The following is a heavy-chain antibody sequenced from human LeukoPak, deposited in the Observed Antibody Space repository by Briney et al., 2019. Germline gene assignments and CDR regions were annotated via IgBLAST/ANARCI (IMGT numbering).Heavy chain of an antibody. D-gene: IGHD3-22*01. CDR3: ARDKGPRYYDSSGALDY. V-gene: IGHV3-23*01. CDR1: EFTFSNYG. Sequence: GSLRLSCAASEFTFSNYGMTWVRQAPGKGLEWVSSISTSGGSTYYADSVKGRFTISRDNAKNSLYLQMNSLRAEDTALYYCARDKGPRYYDSSGALDYWGQGTLVTVSS. J-gene: IGHJ4*02. CDR2: ISTSGGST.